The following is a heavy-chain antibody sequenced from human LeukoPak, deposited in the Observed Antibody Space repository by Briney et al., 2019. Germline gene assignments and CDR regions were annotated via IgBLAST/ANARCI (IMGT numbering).Heavy chain of an antibody. V-gene: IGHV3-48*03. J-gene: IGHJ4*02. D-gene: IGHD6-19*01. CDR1: GFTFSSYE. CDR3: AKDGHCPDSICPTNIAVAGYVDS. Sequence: PGGSLRLSCVVSGFTFSSYEMNWVRQAPGKGLEWLSHISSSGSSIHYADSVKGRFTISRDNSKNMVYLQMNRLRAEDTAIYYCAKDGHCPDSICPTNIAVAGYVDSWGQGTLVTVSS. CDR2: ISSSGSSI.